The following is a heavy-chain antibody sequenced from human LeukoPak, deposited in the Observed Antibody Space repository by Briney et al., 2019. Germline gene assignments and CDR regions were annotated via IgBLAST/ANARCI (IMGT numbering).Heavy chain of an antibody. V-gene: IGHV4-34*01. Sequence: SETLSLTCAVYGESFSGYYWSWIRRPPGKGLEWIGEINRNGTTNYNPSLKSRVTISVDTSKNQFSLKLSSVTAADTAVYYCARNSEMATTHWGQGTLVTVSS. D-gene: IGHD5-24*01. CDR1: GESFSGYY. J-gene: IGHJ4*02. CDR3: ARNSEMATTH. CDR2: INRNGTT.